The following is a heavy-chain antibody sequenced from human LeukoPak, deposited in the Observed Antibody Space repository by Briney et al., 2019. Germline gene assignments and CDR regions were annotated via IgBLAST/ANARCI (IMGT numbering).Heavy chain of an antibody. CDR1: GGSISTSNYY. CDR3: ARTYYYDSSGYQDAFDI. J-gene: IGHJ3*02. D-gene: IGHD3-22*01. Sequence: SETLSLTCTVSGGSISTSNYYWGWICQPPGKGLEWIGNIFYSGSTYYSPSLKSRVTISLDTSRNQFSLKLTSVTAADTAVYYCARTYYYDSSGYQDAFDIWGQGTMVTVSS. CDR2: IFYSGST. V-gene: IGHV4-39*07.